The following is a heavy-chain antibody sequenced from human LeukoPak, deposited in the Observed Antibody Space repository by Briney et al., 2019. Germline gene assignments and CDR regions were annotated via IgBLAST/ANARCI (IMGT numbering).Heavy chain of an antibody. CDR3: ATTLI. V-gene: IGHV4-61*02. J-gene: IGHJ4*02. D-gene: IGHD3-22*01. CDR1: GDSISNLNYY. Sequence: SETLSLTCTVSGDSISNLNYYWSWIRQPAGKGLEWIGRIYASGSTNYNPSLKSRVTISVDKSKNQFSLKLSSVAAADTAVYYCATTLIWGQGTLVTVSS. CDR2: IYASGST.